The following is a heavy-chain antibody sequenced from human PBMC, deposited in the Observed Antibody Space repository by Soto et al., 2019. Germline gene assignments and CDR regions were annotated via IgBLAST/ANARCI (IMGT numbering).Heavy chain of an antibody. CDR1: GFVFRSYA. Sequence: PGGSLRLSCAASGFVFRSYAMNWVRQAPGKGLEWVSVITGSGDDTYYVDSVKGRFTISRDNSKNMLYVEMNSLRAEDTALYYCARDVDADFRTDFDYWGRGTLVTVSS. V-gene: IGHV3-23*01. CDR2: ITGSGDDT. J-gene: IGHJ4*02. CDR3: ARDVDADFRTDFDY. D-gene: IGHD4-17*01.